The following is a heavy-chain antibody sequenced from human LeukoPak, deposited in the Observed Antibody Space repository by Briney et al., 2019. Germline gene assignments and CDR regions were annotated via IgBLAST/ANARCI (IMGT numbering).Heavy chain of an antibody. CDR3: AKDRGGSC. Sequence: GGSLRLSCAASGFTFSSYWMHWVRQAPGKGLVWFSRINSDGSSTSYADSVKGRFTITRDNAKNSLYLQTTSLTAYDTAVFYCAKDRGGSCWGQGILVTVSS. CDR2: INSDGSST. CDR1: GFTFSSYW. D-gene: IGHD3-10*01. V-gene: IGHV3-74*01. J-gene: IGHJ4*02.